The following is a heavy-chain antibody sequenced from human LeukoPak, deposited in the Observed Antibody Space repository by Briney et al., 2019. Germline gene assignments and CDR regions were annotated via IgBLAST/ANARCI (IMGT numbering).Heavy chain of an antibody. CDR2: ISGSGSTI. V-gene: IGHV3-48*03. CDR1: GFTFSSYE. CDR3: ARGPAASGYYDSRGRYGYFDY. D-gene: IGHD3-22*01. J-gene: IGHJ4*02. Sequence: PGGSLRLSCAASGFTFSSYEMNWVRQAPGKGLEWVSYISGSGSTIYYADSVKGRFTISRDNAKNSLYLQMNSLRAEDTAVYYCARGPAASGYYDSRGRYGYFDYWGQGTLVTVSS.